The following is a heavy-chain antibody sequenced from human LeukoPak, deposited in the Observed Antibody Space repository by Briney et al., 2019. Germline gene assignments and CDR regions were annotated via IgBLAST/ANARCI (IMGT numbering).Heavy chain of an antibody. V-gene: IGHV4-38-2*01. Sequence: ALETLSLTCAVSGYSISSGYYWGWIRQPPGKGLEWIGSIYHSGSTYYNPSLKGRVTISVDTSKNQFSLKLSSVTAADTAVYYCARWTGTTDAFDIWGQGTMVTVSS. CDR2: IYHSGST. CDR1: GYSISSGYY. J-gene: IGHJ3*02. D-gene: IGHD1-7*01. CDR3: ARWTGTTDAFDI.